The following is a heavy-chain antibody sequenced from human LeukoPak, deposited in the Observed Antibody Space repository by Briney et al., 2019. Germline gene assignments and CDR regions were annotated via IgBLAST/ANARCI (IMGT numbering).Heavy chain of an antibody. J-gene: IGHJ6*02. D-gene: IGHD3-16*01. Sequence: PSETLSLTCGVPGVSFSGYYWSWIRQPPGKGLEWIGEINHSGSTNYNPSLKSRVTISLDTSKNQFSLKLSSVTAADTAVYYCARPFHEGEYYGMDVWGQGTTVTVS. CDR1: GVSFSGYY. CDR3: ARPFHEGEYYGMDV. V-gene: IGHV4-34*01. CDR2: INHSGST.